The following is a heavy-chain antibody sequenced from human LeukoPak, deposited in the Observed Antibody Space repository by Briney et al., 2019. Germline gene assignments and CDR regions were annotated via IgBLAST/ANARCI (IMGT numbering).Heavy chain of an antibody. V-gene: IGHV3-53*01. Sequence: PGGSLRLSCAASGFSVSSTYMTWVRQAPGKGLEWVSVIYSGGSTYYADSVKGRFTISRDNSKNTLYLQMNSLRAEDTAVYYCALMGNSAYYFDYWGQGTLVTVSS. D-gene: IGHD4-23*01. CDR3: ALMGNSAYYFDY. CDR1: GFSVSSTY. CDR2: IYSGGST. J-gene: IGHJ4*02.